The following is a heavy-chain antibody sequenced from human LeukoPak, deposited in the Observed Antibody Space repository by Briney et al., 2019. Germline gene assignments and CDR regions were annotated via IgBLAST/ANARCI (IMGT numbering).Heavy chain of an antibody. Sequence: GGSLRLSCAVSGFTFSDTYMTWIRQAPGKGLESLSYISPSGTDISYADSVKGRFTISRGNAKNSLYLQMNSLRAEDTAVYYCARDARGGYTYGGLDQWGQGTLVTVSS. CDR3: ARDARGGYTYGGLDQ. D-gene: IGHD5-18*01. J-gene: IGHJ4*02. CDR1: GFTFSDTY. V-gene: IGHV3-11*04. CDR2: ISPSGTDI.